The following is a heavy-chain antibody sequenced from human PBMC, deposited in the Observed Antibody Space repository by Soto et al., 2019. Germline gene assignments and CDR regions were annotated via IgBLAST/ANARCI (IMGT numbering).Heavy chain of an antibody. D-gene: IGHD4-17*01. V-gene: IGHV1-18*01. CDR2: ISAYNGDT. J-gene: IGHJ3*02. Sequence: ASVKVSCKASGYTFTSYGYAWVRQAPGQGHEWMGWISAYNGDTNYAQKFQDRVTLTTDTSTTTAHMELRNLGSDDTAVYYCARSGAYQSLGTVTHVYAFDIWGQGTMVTVSS. CDR3: ARSGAYQSLGTVTHVYAFDI. CDR1: GYTFTSYG.